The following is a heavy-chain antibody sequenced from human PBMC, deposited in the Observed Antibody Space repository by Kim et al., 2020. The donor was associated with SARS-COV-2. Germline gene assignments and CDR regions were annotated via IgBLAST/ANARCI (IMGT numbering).Heavy chain of an antibody. V-gene: IGHV3-30*18. CDR2: ISYDGSNK. D-gene: IGHD6-13*01. CDR1: GFTFSSYG. CDR3: AKDPGQQLVRGYYYYGMDV. J-gene: IGHJ6*02. Sequence: GGSLRLSCAASGFTFSSYGMHWVRQAPGKGLEWVAVISYDGSNKYYADSVKGRFPISRDNSKNTLYLQMNSLRAEDTAVYYCAKDPGQQLVRGYYYYGMDVWGQGTTLPVSS.